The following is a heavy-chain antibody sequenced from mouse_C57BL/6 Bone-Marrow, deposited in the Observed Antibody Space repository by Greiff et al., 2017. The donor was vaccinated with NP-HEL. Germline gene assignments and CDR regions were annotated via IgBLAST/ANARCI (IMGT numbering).Heavy chain of an antibody. D-gene: IGHD2-3*01. V-gene: IGHV1-75*01. CDR1: GYTFTDYY. J-gene: IGHJ4*01. Sequence: QVQLQQSGPELVKPGASVKISCKASGYTFTDYYINWVKQRPGQGLEWIGWIFPGSGSTYYNEKFKGKATLTVDKSSSTAYMLLSSLTSEDSAVYFCAWIYDGYPWDYAMDYWGQGTSVTVSS. CDR2: IFPGSGST. CDR3: AWIYDGYPWDYAMDY.